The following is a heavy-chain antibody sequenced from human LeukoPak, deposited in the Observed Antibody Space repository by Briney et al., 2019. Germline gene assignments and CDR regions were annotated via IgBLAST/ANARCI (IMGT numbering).Heavy chain of an antibody. V-gene: IGHV1-18*01. CDR2: ISAYNGNT. CDR1: GYTFTSYG. J-gene: IGHJ5*02. D-gene: IGHD6-13*01. Sequence: GASVKVSCKASGYTFTSYGISWVRQAPGQGLEWMGWISAYNGNTNYAQKLQGRVTTTTDTSTSTAYMELRSLRSDDTAVYYCARVDSDIAAAGTGPYNWFDPWGQGTLVTVSS. CDR3: ARVDSDIAAAGTGPYNWFDP.